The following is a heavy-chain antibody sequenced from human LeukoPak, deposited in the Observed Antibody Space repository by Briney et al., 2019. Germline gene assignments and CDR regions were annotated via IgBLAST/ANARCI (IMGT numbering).Heavy chain of an antibody. D-gene: IGHD6-13*01. CDR1: GFTVSNNY. Sequence: PGGSLRLSCAASGFTVSNNYISWVRQAPGKGLEWVSVIYSGGTTYYADSVKGRFTISRDNSKNTLYLQLNSLRAEDTALYYCAREARQHGAFDIWGQGTMVTVSS. CDR2: IYSGGTT. CDR3: AREARQHGAFDI. V-gene: IGHV3-53*01. J-gene: IGHJ3*02.